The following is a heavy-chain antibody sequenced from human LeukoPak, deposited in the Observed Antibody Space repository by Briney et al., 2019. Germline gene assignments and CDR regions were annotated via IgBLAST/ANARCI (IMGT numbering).Heavy chain of an antibody. V-gene: IGHV1-18*01. Sequence: GASVKVSCKASGYTFTSYGISWVRQAPGQGLEWMGWISAYNGNTNYAQKLQGRVTMTTDTSTSTAYMELRSLRSDDTAVYYCARDGRYYYDSSGYFKPDYWGQGTLVTVSS. CDR1: GYTFTSYG. J-gene: IGHJ4*02. D-gene: IGHD3-22*01. CDR2: ISAYNGNT. CDR3: ARDGRYYYDSSGYFKPDY.